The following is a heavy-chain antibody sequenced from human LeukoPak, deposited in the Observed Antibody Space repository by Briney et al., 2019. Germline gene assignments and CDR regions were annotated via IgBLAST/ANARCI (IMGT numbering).Heavy chain of an antibody. CDR2: IKQDGSEK. CDR1: GFIFSSYW. D-gene: IGHD4-17*01. CDR3: ASHPRHDYGDYGLDY. J-gene: IGHJ4*02. V-gene: IGHV3-7*03. Sequence: PGGSLRLSCAASGFIFSSYWMSWVRQAPGKGLEWAANIKQDGSEKYYVDSVKGRFTISRDNAKNSLYLQMNSLRAEDTAVYYCASHPRHDYGDYGLDYWGQGTLVTVSS.